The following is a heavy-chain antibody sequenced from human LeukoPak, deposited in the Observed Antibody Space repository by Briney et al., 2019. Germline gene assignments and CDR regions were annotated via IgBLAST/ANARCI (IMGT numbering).Heavy chain of an antibody. V-gene: IGHV4-59*01. CDR3: AREVIAALFDY. D-gene: IGHD6-6*01. J-gene: IGHJ4*02. CDR1: GGSISSYY. Sequence: PSETLSLTCTVSGGSISSYYWSWIRQPPGEGLEWIGYIYYSGSTNYNPSLKSRVTISVDTSKNQFSLKLSSVTAADTAVYYCAREVIAALFDYWGQGTLLTVSS. CDR2: IYYSGST.